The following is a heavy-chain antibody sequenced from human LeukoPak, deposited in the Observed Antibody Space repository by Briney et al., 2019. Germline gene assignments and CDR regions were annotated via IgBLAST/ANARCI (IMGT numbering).Heavy chain of an antibody. Sequence: GGPLTLLCAASGFIFGACDMTGLRDSTGEGLEWLSSIRGKGESTLYRVSVEAMFTISRDNSNNTLYVQMNSLRAEDTAIYYCVRGLVEVTTGIFDFWGQGTLVAVSS. D-gene: IGHD1-14*01. J-gene: IGHJ4*02. CDR2: IRGKGEST. CDR1: GFIFGACD. V-gene: IGHV3-23*01. CDR3: VRGLVEVTTGIFDF.